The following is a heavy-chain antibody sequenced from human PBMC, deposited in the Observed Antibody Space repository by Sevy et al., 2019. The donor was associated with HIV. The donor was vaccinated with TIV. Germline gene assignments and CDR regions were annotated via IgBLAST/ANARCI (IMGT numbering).Heavy chain of an antibody. D-gene: IGHD1-1*01. CDR1: GFSFSSYG. CDR2: VWYDGSDK. J-gene: IGHJ4*02. Sequence: GGSLRLSCAASGFSFSSYGMHWVRQAPGKGLEWVALVWYDGSDKYYADSVKGRFTISRDNSNNTLYLQMNSLRVEDTAVYYCARDSGLQLFRYWGQGTLVTASS. CDR3: ARDSGLQLFRY. V-gene: IGHV3-33*01.